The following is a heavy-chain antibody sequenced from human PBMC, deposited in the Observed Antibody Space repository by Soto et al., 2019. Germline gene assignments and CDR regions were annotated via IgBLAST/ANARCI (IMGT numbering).Heavy chain of an antibody. CDR3: ARVTGTYYHFDY. J-gene: IGHJ4*02. Sequence: GSLRLSCAASGFTFNYYWMHWVRQAPGKGLVWVSRINTDGSSTTYADSVKGRFTISRDNAKNTLYLQMNSLRAEDTAVYYCARVTGTYYHFDYWGQGTLVTVSS. CDR2: INTDGSST. V-gene: IGHV3-74*01. D-gene: IGHD1-26*01. CDR1: GFTFNYYW.